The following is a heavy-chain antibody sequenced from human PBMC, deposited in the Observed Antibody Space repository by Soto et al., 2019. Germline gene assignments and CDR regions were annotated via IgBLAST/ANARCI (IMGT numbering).Heavy chain of an antibody. CDR3: ARQVYGDYLGGNRLDP. V-gene: IGHV4-39*01. CDR1: GDSISDTRYY. D-gene: IGHD4-17*01. CDR2: ISHDWHA. Sequence: PSETLALTCSVLGDSISDTRYYWGWIRQSPEKGLEWIGSISHDWHAYYNPSLKSRVTLFADTSRSQFSLKMKSVTVADTALYFCARQVYGDYLGGNRLDPWGQGALVTVSS. J-gene: IGHJ5*02.